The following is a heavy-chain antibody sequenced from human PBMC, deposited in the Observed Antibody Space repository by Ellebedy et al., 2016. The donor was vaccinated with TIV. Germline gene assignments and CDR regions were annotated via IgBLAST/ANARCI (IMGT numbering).Heavy chain of an antibody. Sequence: GESLNISCAASGFTFSSYWMSWVRQAPGKGLEWVANIKQDGSEKYYVDSVKGRFTISRDNAKNSLYLQMNSLRAEETAVYYCARERSMDREGRWFDPWGQGTLVTVSS. CDR1: GFTFSSYW. J-gene: IGHJ5*02. D-gene: IGHD3-10*01. V-gene: IGHV3-7*03. CDR3: ARERSMDREGRWFDP. CDR2: IKQDGSEK.